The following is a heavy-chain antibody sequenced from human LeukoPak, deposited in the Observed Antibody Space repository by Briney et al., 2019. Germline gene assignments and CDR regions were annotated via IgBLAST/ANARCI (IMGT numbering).Heavy chain of an antibody. CDR3: ARVAGGYSYGNTFDY. CDR1: GFTFDDYG. CDR2: ISWNGVSI. D-gene: IGHD5-12*01. J-gene: IGHJ4*02. Sequence: GGSLRLSYAASGFTFDDYGVSWVRQAPGKGLEWVSGISWNGVSIGYGDSVKGRFTISRDNAKNSLYLQMNSLRTEDTALYYCARVAGGYSYGNTFDYWGQGTLVTVSS. V-gene: IGHV3-20*03.